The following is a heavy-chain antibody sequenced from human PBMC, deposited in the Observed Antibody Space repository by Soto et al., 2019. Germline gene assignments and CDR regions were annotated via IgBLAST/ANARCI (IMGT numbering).Heavy chain of an antibody. V-gene: IGHV4-39*01. CDR2: IYYSGRT. D-gene: IGHD6-19*01. J-gene: IGHJ5*02. CDR1: GGSISSSSYY. Sequence: SETLSLTCTVSGGSISSSSYYWGWIRQPPGKGLEWIGSIYYSGRTYYKPSLKSRVTISVDTSKNQFSLKLSSVTAADTAVYYCARRIAVAGTINWFDPWGQGTLVTVSS. CDR3: ARRIAVAGTINWFDP.